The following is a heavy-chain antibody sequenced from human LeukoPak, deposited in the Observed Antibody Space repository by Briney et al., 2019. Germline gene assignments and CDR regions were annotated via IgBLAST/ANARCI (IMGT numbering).Heavy chain of an antibody. V-gene: IGHV3-21*01. CDR3: AREAMVRGEPGGFDY. Sequence: KAGGSLRLSCAASGFTFSSYSMNWVRQAPGKGLEWVSSISSSSSYIYYADSVKGRFTISRDNAKNSLYLQMNSLRAEDTAVYYCAREAMVRGEPGGFDYWGQGTLVTVSS. J-gene: IGHJ4*02. CDR1: GFTFSSYS. D-gene: IGHD3-10*01. CDR2: ISSSSSYI.